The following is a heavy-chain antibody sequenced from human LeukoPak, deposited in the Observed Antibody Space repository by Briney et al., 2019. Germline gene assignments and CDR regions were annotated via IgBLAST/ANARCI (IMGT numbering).Heavy chain of an antibody. D-gene: IGHD1-26*01. J-gene: IGHJ4*02. CDR1: GFTFSSYA. CDR3: AKDPRGGGGSYGEVDY. Sequence: GGPLRLSCAASGFTFSSYAMSWVRQAPGKGLEWVSAISGSGGSTYYADSVKGRFTISRDNSKNTLYLQMNSLRAEDTAVYYCAKDPRGGGGSYGEVDYWGQGTLVTVSS. V-gene: IGHV3-23*01. CDR2: ISGSGGST.